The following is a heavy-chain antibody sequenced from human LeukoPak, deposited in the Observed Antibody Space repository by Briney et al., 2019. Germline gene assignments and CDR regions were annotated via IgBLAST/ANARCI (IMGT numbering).Heavy chain of an antibody. CDR2: ISSSSSYI. D-gene: IGHD3-10*01. Sequence: GGSLRLSCAASGLTFSSYSMNWVRLAPGKGLEWVSSISSSSSYIYYADSVKGRFTISRDNVKNSLYLQMNSLRAEDTAVYYCARDHHYSGSGSYPPNWGQGTLVTVSS. J-gene: IGHJ4*02. V-gene: IGHV3-21*01. CDR3: ARDHHYSGSGSYPPN. CDR1: GLTFSSYS.